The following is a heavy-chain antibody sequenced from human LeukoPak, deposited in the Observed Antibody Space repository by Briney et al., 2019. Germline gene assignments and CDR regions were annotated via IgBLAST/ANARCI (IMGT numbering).Heavy chain of an antibody. CDR3: ARSSNIPFDY. CDR1: GYTFSTYS. D-gene: IGHD2/OR15-2a*01. V-gene: IGHV1-3*01. J-gene: IGHJ4*02. CDR2: INGDTGNT. Sequence: ASVKVSCKASGYTFSTYSIHWVRQAPAQSLEWMGWINGDTGNTMYSQKFQGRVTFTRDTGASTAYMEVSSLRSEDTALYYCARSSNIPFDYWGQGTLVTVSS.